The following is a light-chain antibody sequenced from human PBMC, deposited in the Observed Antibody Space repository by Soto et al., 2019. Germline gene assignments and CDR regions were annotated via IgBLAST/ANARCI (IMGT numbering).Light chain of an antibody. CDR2: GAS. CDR1: QSVYSN. J-gene: IGKJ4*01. Sequence: ETVMTQSPATLSVSPGERATLSCRASQSVYSNLAWYQQKPGQAPRLLIYGASTRATGLPARFSGSGSGTDFTLTSSSLQSEDFEVYYCQKYQRWPLTFGGGTKVEI. CDR3: QKYQRWPLT. V-gene: IGKV3-15*01.